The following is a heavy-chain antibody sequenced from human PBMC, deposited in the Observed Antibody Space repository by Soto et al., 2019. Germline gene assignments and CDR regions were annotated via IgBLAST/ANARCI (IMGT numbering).Heavy chain of an antibody. CDR3: ASPGYDSSAYLPNAH. V-gene: IGHV1-69*13. CDR2: IIPVFGTP. D-gene: IGHD3-22*01. CDR1: GGIFSNFV. J-gene: IGHJ4*02. Sequence: ASVKVSCKASGGIFSNFVITWVRQAPGHGLEWMGQIIPVFGTPNYAQMFQGRVTITADESTSTAYMELSSLRSDDTDVYYCASPGYDSSAYLPNAHWGQGTLGTVSS.